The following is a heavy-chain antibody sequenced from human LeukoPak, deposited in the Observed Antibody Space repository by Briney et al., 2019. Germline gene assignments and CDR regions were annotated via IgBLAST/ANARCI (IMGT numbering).Heavy chain of an antibody. V-gene: IGHV3-11*03. CDR1: GFSFSDYY. CDR2: ISGSSIYT. D-gene: IGHD2-21*02. J-gene: IGHJ4*02. Sequence: GVSLRLSCAASGFSFSDYYMTWIRQAPGKGLEWVSYISGSSIYTNYADSVKGRFTISRDNSKNTLYLQMNSLRAEDTAVYYCAKRAEDDFYFDYWGQGTLVTVSS. CDR3: AKRAEDDFYFDY.